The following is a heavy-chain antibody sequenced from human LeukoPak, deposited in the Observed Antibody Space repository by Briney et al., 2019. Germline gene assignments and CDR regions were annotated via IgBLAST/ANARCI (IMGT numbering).Heavy chain of an antibody. Sequence: SETLSLTCTVSGGSISNYYWNWIRQPPGKGLEWLGYIYYSGTTNYNPSLKSRVTISVDMSKSQFSLKLSSMTAADTAVYYCARGSPGIAITVADYWGQGTLVTVSS. J-gene: IGHJ4*02. CDR2: IYYSGTT. CDR1: GGSISNYY. D-gene: IGHD6-13*01. V-gene: IGHV4-59*01. CDR3: ARGSPGIAITVADY.